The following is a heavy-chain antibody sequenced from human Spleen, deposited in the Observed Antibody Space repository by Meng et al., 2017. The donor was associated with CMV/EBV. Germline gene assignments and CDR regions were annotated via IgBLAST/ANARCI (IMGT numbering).Heavy chain of an antibody. CDR2: IEWNGGSR. V-gene: IGHV3-20*03. CDR1: FEEYA. D-gene: IGHD3-22*01. J-gene: IGHJ4*02. Sequence: FEEYARTWVRQSQGKGLEWVSGIEWNGGSRKYADCLKGRVTISRDSAKSTLYLQMNSLRTDDTDLYYCAKWDVVVMFLDRPAAPDYWGQGTLVTVSS. CDR3: AKWDVVVMFLDRPAAPDY.